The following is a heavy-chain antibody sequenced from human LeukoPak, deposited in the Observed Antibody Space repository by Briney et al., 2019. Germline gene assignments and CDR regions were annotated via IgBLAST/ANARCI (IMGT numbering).Heavy chain of an antibody. Sequence: GASVKVSCKASGYTFTSYGISWVRQAPGQGLEWMGWISAYNGNTNYAQKLQGRVTMTTDTSTSTAYMELRSLRSDDTAVYYCARLITGYSYGSYYFDYWGQGTLVTVSS. CDR2: ISAYNGNT. J-gene: IGHJ4*02. CDR1: GYTFTSYG. CDR3: ARLITGYSYGSYYFDY. V-gene: IGHV1-18*01. D-gene: IGHD5-18*01.